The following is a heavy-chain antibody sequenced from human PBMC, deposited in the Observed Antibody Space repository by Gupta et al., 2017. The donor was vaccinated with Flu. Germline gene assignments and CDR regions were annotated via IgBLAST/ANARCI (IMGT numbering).Heavy chain of an antibody. J-gene: IGHJ4*02. CDR2: IYYSGST. D-gene: IGHD2-2*01. Sequence: GWIRQPPGKGLEWKGSIYYSGSTYDNPYLKRRVTISVDTSKNQFSLKLSSVTAADTAVYYCASLSRPAAINYWGQGTLVTVAS. CDR3: ASLSRPAAINY. V-gene: IGHV4-39*01.